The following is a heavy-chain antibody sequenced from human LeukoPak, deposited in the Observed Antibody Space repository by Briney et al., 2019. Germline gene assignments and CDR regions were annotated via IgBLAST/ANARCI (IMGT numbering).Heavy chain of an antibody. CDR2: ITSSGGST. V-gene: IGHV3-23*01. D-gene: IGHD3-10*01. Sequence: GGSLRLSCAASGFTLNSYAMSWVRQAPGKGLEWVSSITSSGGSTYYTDSVKGRFTISRDNSKNTLFLQMNSLRVEDTAVYYCAKGLSTMVRGVGHYYYYGMDVWGQGTTVTVSS. CDR3: AKGLSTMVRGVGHYYYYGMDV. J-gene: IGHJ6*02. CDR1: GFTLNSYA.